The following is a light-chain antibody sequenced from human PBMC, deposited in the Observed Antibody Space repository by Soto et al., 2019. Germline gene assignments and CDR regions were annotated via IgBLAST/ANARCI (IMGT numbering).Light chain of an antibody. J-gene: IGKJ2*01. Sequence: DIPMTQSPSTLSASVGDRVTITCRASQSISSWLAWYQQKPGKAPKLLIYKASSLESGVPSRFSGSGSGTEFTVTISSLQPDDFATYYCQQYNSYSSFGQGTKLEIK. CDR1: QSISSW. CDR3: QQYNSYSS. V-gene: IGKV1-5*03. CDR2: KAS.